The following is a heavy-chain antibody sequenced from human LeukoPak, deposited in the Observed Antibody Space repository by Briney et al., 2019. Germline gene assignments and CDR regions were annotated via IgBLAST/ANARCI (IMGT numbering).Heavy chain of an antibody. CDR3: IHYGSGSYSTDY. D-gene: IGHD3-10*01. V-gene: IGHV3-73*01. J-gene: IGHJ4*02. CDR2: IRSKGNKYAT. Sequence: GGSLRLSCATSGFTFSGTDMHWVRQVSGKGLEWVGRIRSKGNKYATEYAASVKGRFTISRDDSKNTAYLQMNSLKTEDTAVYYCIHYGSGSYSTDYWGQGTQVTVSS. CDR1: GFTFSGTD.